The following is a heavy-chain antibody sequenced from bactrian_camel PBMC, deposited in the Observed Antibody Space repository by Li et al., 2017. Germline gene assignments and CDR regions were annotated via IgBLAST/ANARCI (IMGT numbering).Heavy chain of an antibody. CDR1: GYTSFIDC. V-gene: IGHV3S26*01. D-gene: IGHD3*01. Sequence: HVQLVESGGGSVQAGGSLRLSCAYSGYTSFIDCMGWFRQAPGEEPEGVAGIDSDGTSRYSDPMKGRFTISKDNAKNTLYLQMNSLKIEDTAVYYCALGSSRQATMTARGKGTQVTVS. CDR2: IDSDGTS. J-gene: IGHJ4*01.